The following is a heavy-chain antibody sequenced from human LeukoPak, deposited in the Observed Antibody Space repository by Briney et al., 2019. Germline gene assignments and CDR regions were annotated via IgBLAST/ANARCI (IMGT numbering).Heavy chain of an antibody. Sequence: PGGSVRLSCAASGFTFSSYSMNWVRQAPGKGLEWVSYISSSSSTIYYADSVKGRFTISRDNAKNSLYLQMNSLRAEDTAVYYCASLGYCSSTSCYSHWFDPWGQGTLVTVSS. J-gene: IGHJ5*02. CDR1: GFTFSSYS. CDR2: ISSSSSTI. CDR3: ASLGYCSSTSCYSHWFDP. D-gene: IGHD2-2*01. V-gene: IGHV3-48*01.